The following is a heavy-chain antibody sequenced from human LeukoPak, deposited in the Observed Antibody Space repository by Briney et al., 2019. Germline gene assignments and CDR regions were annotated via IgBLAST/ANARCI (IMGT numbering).Heavy chain of an antibody. CDR3: ATVPATVVRTPSFFDY. D-gene: IGHD4-23*01. V-gene: IGHV1-69*04. Sequence: SVKVSCKASGGTFSSYAISWVRQAPGQGLEWMGRIIPILGIANYAQKFQGRVTITADKSTSTAYMELSSLRSEDTAVYYCATVPATVVRTPSFFDYWGQGTLVTVSS. CDR2: IIPILGIA. CDR1: GGTFSSYA. J-gene: IGHJ4*02.